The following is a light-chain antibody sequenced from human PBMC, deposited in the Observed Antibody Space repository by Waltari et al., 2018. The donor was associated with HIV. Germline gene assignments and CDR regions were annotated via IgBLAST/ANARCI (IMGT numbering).Light chain of an antibody. CDR3: QAWDSSTAV. CDR2: QDS. Sequence: SYELTQPPSVSVSPGQTASIICSGDNLGDKYACWYQQKPGQSPVLVIDQDSKRPSGIPERFSGSNSGNTATLTISGTQAMDEADYYCQAWDSSTAVFGGGTKLTVL. J-gene: IGLJ2*01. CDR1: NLGDKY. V-gene: IGLV3-1*01.